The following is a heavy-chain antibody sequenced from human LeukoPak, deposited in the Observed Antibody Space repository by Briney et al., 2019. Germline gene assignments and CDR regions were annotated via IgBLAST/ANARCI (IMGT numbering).Heavy chain of an antibody. Sequence: GGSLRLSCAASGFSFNTYAMSWVRQAPGMGLEWVSTISGGGYRIYYAESVRGRFTISRDNSKNNSKNTLFLQMSSLRADDTAVYYCAKSFWGTGNHHNVEFDCWGQGTLVTVSS. CDR3: AKSFWGTGNHHNVEFDC. V-gene: IGHV3-23*01. CDR1: GFSFNTYA. J-gene: IGHJ4*02. D-gene: IGHD3-10*01. CDR2: ISGGGYRI.